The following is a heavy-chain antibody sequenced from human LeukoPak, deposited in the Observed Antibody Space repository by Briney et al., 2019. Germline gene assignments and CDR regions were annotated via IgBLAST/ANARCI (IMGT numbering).Heavy chain of an antibody. CDR2: INPSGGST. CDR1: GYTFTSYY. J-gene: IGHJ4*02. CDR3: ARVTDYVWGSSQYYFDY. V-gene: IGHV1-46*01. D-gene: IGHD3-16*01. Sequence: ASVKASCKASGYTFTSYYMHWVRQAPGQGLEWMGIINPSGGSTSYAQKFQGRVTMTRDTSTSTVYMKLSSLRSEDTAVYYCARVTDYVWGSSQYYFDYWGQGTLVTVSS.